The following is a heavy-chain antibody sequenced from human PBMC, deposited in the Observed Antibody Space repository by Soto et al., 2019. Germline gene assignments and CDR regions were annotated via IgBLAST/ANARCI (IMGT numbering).Heavy chain of an antibody. Sequence: EVQLVESGGGLVQPGGSLRLSCAASGFTFSSYSMNWVRQAPGKGLEWVSYISSSSSTIYYADSVKGRFTISRDNAKNSRYLQMNSLREEDTAVYYCARDFGDIVVVPAADSEGYYYYYGMDVWGQGTTVTVSS. CDR3: ARDFGDIVVVPAADSEGYYYYYGMDV. D-gene: IGHD2-2*01. CDR1: GFTFSSYS. CDR2: ISSSSSTI. V-gene: IGHV3-48*02. J-gene: IGHJ6*02.